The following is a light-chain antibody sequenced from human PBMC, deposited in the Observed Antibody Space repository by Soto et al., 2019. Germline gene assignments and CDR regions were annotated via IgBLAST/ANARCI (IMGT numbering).Light chain of an antibody. V-gene: IGKV3-20*01. CDR1: QSFGGTS. Sequence: EIVMTQSPATLCVSPAERATLSCRASQSFGGTSLAWYQQKPGQSPRLLIYGASRMDTGIPDRFSGSGSGTDFTLTISRVEPDDFAMYYCQPYGKSPSGRFGQVTKVDI. CDR2: GAS. J-gene: IGKJ1*01. CDR3: QPYGKSPSGR.